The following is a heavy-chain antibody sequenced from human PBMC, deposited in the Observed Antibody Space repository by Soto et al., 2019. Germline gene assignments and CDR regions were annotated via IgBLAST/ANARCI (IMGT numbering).Heavy chain of an antibody. Sequence: SETLSLTCTVSGGSISSGGYYWSWIRQHPGTGLEWIGYIYYSGSTYYNPSLKSRVTISVDTSKNQFSLKLSSVTAADTAVYYCARTIAAAGTYYYCGMDVWGQGTTVTVSS. CDR2: IYYSGST. CDR1: GGSISSGGYY. J-gene: IGHJ6*02. V-gene: IGHV4-31*03. D-gene: IGHD6-13*01. CDR3: ARTIAAAGTYYYCGMDV.